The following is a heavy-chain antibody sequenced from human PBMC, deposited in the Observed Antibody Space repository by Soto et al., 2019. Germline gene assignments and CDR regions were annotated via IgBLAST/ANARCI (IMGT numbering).Heavy chain of an antibody. J-gene: IGHJ4*02. D-gene: IGHD6-13*01. Sequence: SETLSLTCTVSGGSISSSSYYWGWIRQPPGKGLEWIGSIYYSGSTYYNPSLKSRVTISVDTSKNQFSLKLSSVTAADTAVYYCARHVEPPPRIAAAGPFDYWGQGTLVTVSS. CDR3: ARHVEPPPRIAAAGPFDY. CDR1: GGSISSSSYY. CDR2: IYYSGST. V-gene: IGHV4-39*01.